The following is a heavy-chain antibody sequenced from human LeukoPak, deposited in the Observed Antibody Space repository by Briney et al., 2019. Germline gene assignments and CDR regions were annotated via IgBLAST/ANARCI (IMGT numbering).Heavy chain of an antibody. V-gene: IGHV1-2*06. D-gene: IGHD5-18*01. CDR3: ARGYSYGFNY. CDR2: INPNSGDT. J-gene: IGHJ4*02. CDR1: GYTFTGYY. Sequence: ASVKVSCKASGYTFTGYYLHWVRQAPGQGLEWVGRINPNSGDTNYAQNFQGRVTMTRDTSISTAYIDLSRLRSDDTAVYYCARGYSYGFNYWGQGTLVTVSS.